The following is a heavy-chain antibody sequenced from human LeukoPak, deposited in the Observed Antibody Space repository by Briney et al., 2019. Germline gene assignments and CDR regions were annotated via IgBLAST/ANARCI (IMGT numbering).Heavy chain of an antibody. Sequence: GGSLRLSCAASGFTFSSYEMNWVRQAPGKGLEWLAYIIISGSTKYYEDSVKGRFTIPRENGKNSMYLQMNSLGAEDTAVYYCAIIRDYYGSGSYPDYWGQGTLVTVSS. J-gene: IGHJ4*02. CDR3: AIIRDYYGSGSYPDY. V-gene: IGHV3-48*03. D-gene: IGHD3-10*01. CDR2: IIISGSTK. CDR1: GFTFSSYE.